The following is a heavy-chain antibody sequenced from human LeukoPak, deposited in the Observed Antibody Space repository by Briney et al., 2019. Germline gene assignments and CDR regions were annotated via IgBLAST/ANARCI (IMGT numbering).Heavy chain of an antibody. CDR3: AREATSAAGRALDY. CDR1: GGSISSYY. CDR2: IYTSGST. V-gene: IGHV4-4*07. D-gene: IGHD6-13*01. J-gene: IGHJ4*02. Sequence: SETLSLTCNVSGGSISSYYWSWIRQPAGKGLEWIGRIYTSGSTNYNPSLKSRVTMSVDTSKNQFSLNLSTVTAADTAVYFCAREATSAAGRALDYWGQGTLVTVSP.